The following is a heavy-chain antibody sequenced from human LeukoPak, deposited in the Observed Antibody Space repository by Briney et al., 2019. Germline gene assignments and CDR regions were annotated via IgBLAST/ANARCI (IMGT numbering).Heavy chain of an antibody. CDR3: ARGPQGAWIQLWKFDY. J-gene: IGHJ4*02. CDR1: GGSFSGYY. Sequence: PSETLSLTCAVYGGSFSGYYWSWIRQAPGKGLEWIGEINHSGSTNYNPSLKSRVTISVDTSKNQFSLKLSSVTAADTAVYYCARGPQGAWIQLWKFDYWGQGTLVTVSS. D-gene: IGHD5-18*01. CDR2: INHSGST. V-gene: IGHV4-34*01.